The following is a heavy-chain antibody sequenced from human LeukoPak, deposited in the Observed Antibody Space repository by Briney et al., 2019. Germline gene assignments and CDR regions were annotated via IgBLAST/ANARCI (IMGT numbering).Heavy chain of an antibody. D-gene: IGHD4-17*01. J-gene: IGHJ4*02. CDR3: ARHREYGIEPFDY. V-gene: IGHV4-39*01. Sequence: SETLSLTCSVSGGSLSNTFYYWGWIRQSPGKGLEWIGSVHSGGSTYYNPSLKNRVTMSVDTSTDHFSLSLSSVTAADTALYFCARHREYGIEPFDYWGQGTQVTVSA. CDR1: GGSLSNTFYY. CDR2: VHSGGST.